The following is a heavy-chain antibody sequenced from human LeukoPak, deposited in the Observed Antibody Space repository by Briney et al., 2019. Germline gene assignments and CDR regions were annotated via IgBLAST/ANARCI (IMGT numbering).Heavy chain of an antibody. D-gene: IGHD6-13*01. CDR1: GYTLTELS. V-gene: IGHV1-24*01. CDR3: ARGGSGSSWYYSYYYMDV. Sequence: ASVKVSCKVSGYTLTELSMHWVRQAPGKGLEWMGGFDPEDGETIYAQKFQGRVTMTRDTSISTAYMELSRLRSDDTAVYYCARGGSGSSWYYSYYYMDVWGKGTTVTVSS. J-gene: IGHJ6*03. CDR2: FDPEDGET.